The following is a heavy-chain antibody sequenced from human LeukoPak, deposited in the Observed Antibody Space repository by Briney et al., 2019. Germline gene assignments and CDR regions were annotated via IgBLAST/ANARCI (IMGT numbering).Heavy chain of an antibody. Sequence: GGSLRLSCAASGFTFSSYAMHWVRQAPGKGLEWVAVISYDGSNKYYADSVKGRFTISRDNSKNTLYLQMNSLRAEDTAVYYCAREVAAAGTRYFDYWGQEPWSPSPQ. CDR1: GFTFSSYA. CDR2: ISYDGSNK. J-gene: IGHJ4*01. V-gene: IGHV3-30-3*01. CDR3: AREVAAAGTRYFDY. D-gene: IGHD6-13*01.